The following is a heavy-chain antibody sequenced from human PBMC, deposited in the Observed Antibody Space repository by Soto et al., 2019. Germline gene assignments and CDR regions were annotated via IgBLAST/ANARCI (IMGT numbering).Heavy chain of an antibody. Sequence: GGSLRLSCAASGFTFSSYAMNWVRQAPGKGLEWVSVISGSGSSTYYADSVRGRFTISRDNSKNTLYLQMGSLRAEDMAVYYCARGGSGSYYFDYWGQGTLVTVSS. CDR2: ISGSGSST. CDR3: ARGGSGSYYFDY. J-gene: IGHJ4*02. D-gene: IGHD3-10*01. CDR1: GFTFSSYA. V-gene: IGHV3-23*01.